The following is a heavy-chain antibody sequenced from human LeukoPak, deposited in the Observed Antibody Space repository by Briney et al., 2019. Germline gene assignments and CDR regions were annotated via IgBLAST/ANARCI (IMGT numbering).Heavy chain of an antibody. CDR1: GYTFTGYY. V-gene: IGHV1-2*02. D-gene: IGHD6-13*01. J-gene: IGHJ4*02. CDR2: INPNSGGT. CDR3: ARGSRIAAAGSHY. Sequence: ASVNVSCKASGYTFTGYYMHWVRQAPGQGLGWMGWINPNSGGTNYAQKFQGRVTMTRDTSISTAYMELSRLRSDDTAVYYCARGSRIAAAGSHYWGQGTLVTVSS.